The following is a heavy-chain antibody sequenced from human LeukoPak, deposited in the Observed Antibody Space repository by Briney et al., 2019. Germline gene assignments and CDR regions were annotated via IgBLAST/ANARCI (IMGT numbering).Heavy chain of an antibody. D-gene: IGHD1/OR15-1a*01. J-gene: IGHJ4*02. V-gene: IGHV4-39*01. CDR1: GGSISSSSYY. CDR3: ARRDWTKRGFDY. Sequence: PSETLPLTCTVSGGSISSSSYYWGWIRQPPGKGLEWIGSIYYSGSTYYNPSLKSRVTISVDTSKNQFSLKLSSVTAADTAVYYCARRDWTKRGFDYWGQGTLVTVSS. CDR2: IYYSGST.